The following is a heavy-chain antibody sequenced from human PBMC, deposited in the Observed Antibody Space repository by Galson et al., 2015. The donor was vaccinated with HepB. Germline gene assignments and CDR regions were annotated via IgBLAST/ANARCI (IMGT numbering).Heavy chain of an antibody. D-gene: IGHD6-19*01. V-gene: IGHV3-30-3*01. J-gene: IGHJ6*02. CDR3: ARDMRRSSGWYEEYYYYYYGMDV. CDR1: GFTFSSYA. Sequence: SLRLSCAASGFTFSSYAMHWVRQAPGKGLEWVAVISYDGSNKYYADSVKGRFTISRDNSKNTLYLQMNSLRAEDTAVYYCARDMRRSSGWYEEYYYYYYGMDVWGQGTTVTVSS. CDR2: ISYDGSNK.